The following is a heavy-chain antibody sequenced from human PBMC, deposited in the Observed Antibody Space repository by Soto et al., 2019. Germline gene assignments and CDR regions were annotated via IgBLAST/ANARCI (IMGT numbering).Heavy chain of an antibody. CDR3: ARDQNFFDSSGYYDH. D-gene: IGHD3-22*01. CDR2: ISPYNGNT. J-gene: IGHJ5*02. CDR1: GYTFVSYG. Sequence: QIQLVQSAAEVKKPGASVKVSCKTSGYTFVSYGISWVRQAPGQGLEWMGWISPYNGNTNFAQIFRCRVTLTTDTSTDIVYMELGSLKSDDTAVYYCARDQNFFDSSGYYDHWGQGTLITVSS. V-gene: IGHV1-18*04.